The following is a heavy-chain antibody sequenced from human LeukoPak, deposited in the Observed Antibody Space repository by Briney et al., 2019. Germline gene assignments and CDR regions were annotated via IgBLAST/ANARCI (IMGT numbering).Heavy chain of an antibody. CDR1: GGSISSYY. D-gene: IGHD1-26*01. V-gene: IGHV4-59*01. CDR3: ASTLYSGSYYLTQLDY. J-gene: IGHJ4*02. CDR2: IYYSGST. Sequence: PSETLSPTCTVPGGSISSYYWSWIRQPPGKGLEWIGYIYYSGSTNYNPSLKSRVTISVDTSKNQFSLKLSSVTAADTAVYYCASTLYSGSYYLTQLDYWGQGTLVTVSS.